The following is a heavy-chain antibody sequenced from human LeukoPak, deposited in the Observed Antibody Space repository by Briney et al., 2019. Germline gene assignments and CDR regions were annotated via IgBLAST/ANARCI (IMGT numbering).Heavy chain of an antibody. CDR1: GFTISSYA. V-gene: IGHV3-64*01. Sequence: PGGSLRLSCAASGFTISSYAMHWVRQAPGKGLEYVSAISSNGGSTYYANSVKGRFTVSRDSSKNTLYLQMNSLRAEDTAVYYCAKASAGPTFYFDYWGQGTLVTVSS. CDR3: AKASAGPTFYFDY. CDR2: ISSNGGST. J-gene: IGHJ4*02. D-gene: IGHD1-26*01.